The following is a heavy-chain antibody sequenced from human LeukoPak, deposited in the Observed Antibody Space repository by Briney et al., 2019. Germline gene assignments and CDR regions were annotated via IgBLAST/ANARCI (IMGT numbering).Heavy chain of an antibody. D-gene: IGHD2-2*01. Sequence: GESLRISCKGSGYAFTSYWISWARQMPGKGLEWMGRIGPRDSYTNYSPSFQGHVTISADKSISTAYLQWSSLKASDTSMYYCARLDPFDCSISSCPDSNWFDPWGQGTLVTVSS. J-gene: IGHJ5*02. V-gene: IGHV5-10-1*01. CDR3: ARLDPFDCSISSCPDSNWFDP. CDR2: IGPRDSYT. CDR1: GYAFTSYW.